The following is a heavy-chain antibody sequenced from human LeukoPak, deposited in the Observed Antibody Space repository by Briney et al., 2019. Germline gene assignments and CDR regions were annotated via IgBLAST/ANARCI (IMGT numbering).Heavy chain of an antibody. CDR2: ISWNSGSI. CDR1: GFTFDDYA. J-gene: IGHJ6*02. V-gene: IGHV3-9*01. CDR3: AKDTAVAAPSYYYGMDV. Sequence: GGSLRLSCAASGFTFDDYAMHWVRQAPGKGLEWVSGISWNSGSIGYADSVKGRFTISRDNAKNSLYLQMNSLRAEDTALYYCAKDTAVAAPSYYYGMDVWGQGTTVTVSS. D-gene: IGHD6-19*01.